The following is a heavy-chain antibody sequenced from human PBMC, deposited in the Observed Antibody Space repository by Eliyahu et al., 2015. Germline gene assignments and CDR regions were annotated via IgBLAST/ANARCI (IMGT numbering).Heavy chain of an antibody. D-gene: IGHD3-16*01. J-gene: IGHJ4*02. CDR3: ARDLGAYKRAFDY. CDR2: MYNGGAT. CDR1: GFTVSSNY. V-gene: IGHV3-53*01. Sequence: EVQLVESGGGLIQPGGSLRLSCXXXGFTVSSNYMSWVRKAQGKGLXWLSVMYNGGATYYADSXKGRFTISRDNSKNTLYLQMNSLRADDTAVYYCARDLGAYKRAFDYWGQGTLVTVSS.